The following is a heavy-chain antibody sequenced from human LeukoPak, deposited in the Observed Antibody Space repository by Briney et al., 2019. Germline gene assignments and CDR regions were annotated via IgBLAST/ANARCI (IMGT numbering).Heavy chain of an antibody. D-gene: IGHD2-2*02. J-gene: IGHJ5*02. CDR1: GFTFSSYG. CDR3: ARDGSSGYCSSTSCYTVGWFDP. CDR2: ISHDGDHK. Sequence: GGSLRLSCAASGFTFSSYGMHWVRQAPGTGLEWVAVISHDGDHKYHADSVKGRFTISRDNSKNTLYLQMNSLRVEDTAVYYCARDGSSGYCSSTSCYTVGWFDPWGQGTLVTVSS. V-gene: IGHV3-30*19.